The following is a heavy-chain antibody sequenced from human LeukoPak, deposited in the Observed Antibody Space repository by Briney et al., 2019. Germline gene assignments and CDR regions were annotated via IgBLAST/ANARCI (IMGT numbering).Heavy chain of an antibody. J-gene: IGHJ6*03. V-gene: IGHV3-30*01. Sequence: GGSLRLSCAASGFTFSRFAFHWVRQAPGKGLEWVTAISYDGSDKFYADSVKGRFTISRDSSKNTLYLQMNSLRTEDTALYYCARAGFGAGDYYYHMDVWGKGTTVTVSS. D-gene: IGHD3-16*01. CDR3: ARAGFGAGDYYYHMDV. CDR2: ISYDGSDK. CDR1: GFTFSRFA.